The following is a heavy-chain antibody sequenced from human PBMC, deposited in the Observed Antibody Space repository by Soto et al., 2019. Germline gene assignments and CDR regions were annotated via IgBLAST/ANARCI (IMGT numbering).Heavy chain of an antibody. CDR2: INSDGSGT. Sequence: EVQLVESGGGLVQPGGSLRLSCAASGFTFSSYWMHWVRQAPGKGLVWVSRINSDGSGTSYADSVKGRFTISRDNAKNTLYLKMNSRRAEDTAVYYCARPAMVRVGAFDIWGQGTMVTVSS. J-gene: IGHJ3*02. D-gene: IGHD5-18*01. CDR1: GFTFSSYW. V-gene: IGHV3-74*01. CDR3: ARPAMVRVGAFDI.